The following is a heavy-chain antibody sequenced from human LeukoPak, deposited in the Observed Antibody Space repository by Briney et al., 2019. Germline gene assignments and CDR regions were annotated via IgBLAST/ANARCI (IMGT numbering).Heavy chain of an antibody. Sequence: PGGSLRLSCAASGFTFSTYRMNWVRQAPGKGLEWVANIDQYGSEKYYVDSVKGRFTVSRDNAKNSLYLEMNSLRAEDTAVYYCASQSVAGVYYYYGLDVWGQGTTVTVSS. CDR3: ASQSVAGVYYYYGLDV. V-gene: IGHV3-7*01. J-gene: IGHJ6*02. CDR2: IDQYGSEK. D-gene: IGHD6-19*01. CDR1: GFTFSTYR.